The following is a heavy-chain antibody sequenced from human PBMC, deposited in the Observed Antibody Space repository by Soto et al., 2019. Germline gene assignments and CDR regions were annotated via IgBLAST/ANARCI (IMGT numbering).Heavy chain of an antibody. J-gene: IGHJ4*02. CDR3: AKVGRLRFLEWLLFPSFDY. V-gene: IGHV3-23*01. CDR1: GFTFSSYA. Sequence: GSLRLSCAASGFTFSSYAMSWVRQAPGKGLEWVSAISGSGGSTYYADSVKGRFTISRDNSKNTLYLQMNSLRAEDTAVYYCAKVGRLRFLEWLLFPSFDYWGQGTLVTVSS. CDR2: ISGSGGST. D-gene: IGHD3-3*01.